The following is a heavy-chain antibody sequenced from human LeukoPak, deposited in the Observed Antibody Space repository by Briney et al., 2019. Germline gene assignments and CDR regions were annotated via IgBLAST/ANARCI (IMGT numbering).Heavy chain of an antibody. Sequence: SETLSLTCTVVGDSMDVYYWTWLRQAPGKGLEWIGYIFSSGATNYNRSLKSRVTILIDTSKKHFSLTLKSVTAADTAIYYCARLYYPDRGQWYYYDSWGQGTLVTVSS. V-gene: IGHV4-59*01. CDR1: GDSMDVYY. CDR2: IFSSGAT. D-gene: IGHD3-16*01. J-gene: IGHJ4*02. CDR3: ARLYYPDRGQWYYYDS.